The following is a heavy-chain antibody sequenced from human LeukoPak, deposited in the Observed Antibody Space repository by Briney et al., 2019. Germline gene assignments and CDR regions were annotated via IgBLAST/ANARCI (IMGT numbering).Heavy chain of an antibody. CDR1: GFYFSGYS. CDR2: INTCSTYM. D-gene: IGHD1-1*01. V-gene: IGHV3-21*01. J-gene: IGHJ6*03. Sequence: GGTLRLSCAASGFYFSGYSMNWVRQAPGQGLERVSSINTCSTYMYYADSVKGRFTISRDNAKNSLHLQMYSLRAEDTAVYFCARVEATTGRNYHYYYMDVWGKGATVTVSS. CDR3: ARVEATTGRNYHYYYMDV.